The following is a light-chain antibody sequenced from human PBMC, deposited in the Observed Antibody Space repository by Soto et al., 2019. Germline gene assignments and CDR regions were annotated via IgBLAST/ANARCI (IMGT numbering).Light chain of an antibody. J-gene: IGKJ1*01. Sequence: DIQMTQSPSTLSASVGDRVTITCRASQSINSWLAWYQQIPGRAPKLLIYKASSLDSGVPSRFSRSGSGTEFTLTISSLQPDDFAPYYCQQYTSYSTFSQRTKVEI. V-gene: IGKV1-5*03. CDR1: QSINSW. CDR3: QQYTSYST. CDR2: KAS.